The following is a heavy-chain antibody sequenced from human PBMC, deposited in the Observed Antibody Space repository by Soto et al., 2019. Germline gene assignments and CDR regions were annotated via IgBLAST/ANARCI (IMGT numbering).Heavy chain of an antibody. CDR3: ARVTGDVTFDF. Sequence: QVHLVQSGAEVRKPGASVKVSCKASGYTFSSYAMHWVRQAPGQRLAWMGWINAGYGNTKSSQKFQDRVTISRDTSASTAYIELTILRSEATDVYYCARVTGDVTFDFWGQGTLVTVS. D-gene: IGHD7-27*01. CDR1: GYTFSSYA. V-gene: IGHV1-3*01. J-gene: IGHJ4*02. CDR2: INAGYGNT.